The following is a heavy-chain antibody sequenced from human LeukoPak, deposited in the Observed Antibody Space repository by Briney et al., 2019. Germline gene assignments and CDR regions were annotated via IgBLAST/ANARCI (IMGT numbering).Heavy chain of an antibody. CDR3: AQVSSGLGPLRDY. CDR2: INHSGST. D-gene: IGHD1-26*01. V-gene: IGHV4-34*01. Sequence: KPSETLSLTCAVYGGSFSGYYWSWIRQPPGKGLEWIGEINHSGSTNYNPSLKSRVTISVDTSKTQFSLKLSSVTAADTAVYYCAQVSSGLGPLRDYWGQGTLVTVSS. J-gene: IGHJ4*02. CDR1: GGSFSGYY.